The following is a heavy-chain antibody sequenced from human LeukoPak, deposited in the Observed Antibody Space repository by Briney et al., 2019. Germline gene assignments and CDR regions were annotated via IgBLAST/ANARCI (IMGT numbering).Heavy chain of an antibody. CDR2: INPNSAGT. V-gene: IGHV1-2*02. CDR1: GYTXIDYY. J-gene: IGHJ4*02. CDR3: ARLYGSGRRSAFDY. Sequence: GASVKVSCKASGYTXIDYYIHWVRQAPGQGLEWMGWINPNSAGTNYAQRFQGRITMTRDTSIRTAYMELSRLISDDTAVYYCARLYGSGRRSAFDYWGQGIPVTVSS. D-gene: IGHD3-10*01.